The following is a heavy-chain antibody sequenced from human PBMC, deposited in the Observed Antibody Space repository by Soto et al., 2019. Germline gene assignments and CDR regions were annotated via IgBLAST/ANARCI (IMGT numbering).Heavy chain of an antibody. CDR2: INPNSGGT. CDR1: GYTFTGYY. CDR3: ARAGIAAAGPSSYYYYGMDV. V-gene: IGHV1-2*04. D-gene: IGHD6-13*01. Sequence: ASVKVSCKASGYTFTGYYMHWVRQAPGQGLERMGWINPNSGGTNYAQKFQGWVTMTRDTSISTAYMELSRLRSDDTAVYYCARAGIAAAGPSSYYYYGMDVWGQGTTVTVSS. J-gene: IGHJ6*02.